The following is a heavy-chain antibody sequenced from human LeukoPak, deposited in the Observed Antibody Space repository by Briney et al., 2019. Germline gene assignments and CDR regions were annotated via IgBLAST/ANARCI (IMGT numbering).Heavy chain of an antibody. CDR3: ARSIGGPYSYGTGGYFDY. V-gene: IGHV4-39*07. CDR2: INHSGST. J-gene: IGHJ4*02. CDR1: GGSISSSSYY. D-gene: IGHD5-18*01. Sequence: PSETLSLTCTVSGGSISSSSYYWSWIRQPPGKGLEWIGEINHSGSTNYNPSLKSRVTISVDTSKNQFSLKLSSVTAADTAVYYCARSIGGPYSYGTGGYFDYWGQGTLVTVSS.